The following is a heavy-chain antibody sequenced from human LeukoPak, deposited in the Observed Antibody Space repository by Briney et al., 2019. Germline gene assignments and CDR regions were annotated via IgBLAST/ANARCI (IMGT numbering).Heavy chain of an antibody. Sequence: SETLSLTCAVYGGSFSGYYWSWIRQPPGKGLEWIGEINHSGSTNYNPSLKSRVTISVDTSKSQFSLKLSSVTAADTAVYYCARDYGSGLSWGQGTLVTVSS. J-gene: IGHJ5*02. CDR3: ARDYGSGLS. D-gene: IGHD3-10*01. CDR2: INHSGST. CDR1: GGSFSGYY. V-gene: IGHV4-34*01.